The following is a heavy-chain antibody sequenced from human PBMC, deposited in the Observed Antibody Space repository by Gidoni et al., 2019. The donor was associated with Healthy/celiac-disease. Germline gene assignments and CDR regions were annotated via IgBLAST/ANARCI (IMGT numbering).Heavy chain of an antibody. J-gene: IGHJ6*02. CDR2: ISSSSSYI. V-gene: IGHV3-21*01. D-gene: IGHD5-18*01. Sequence: EVQLVESGGGLVKPGGSLRLSCAASGFTFSSYSMNWVRQAPGKGLEWVSSISSSSSYIYYADSVKGRFTISRDNAKNSLYLQMNSLRAEDTAVYYCARAPQVTDYYYGMDVWGQGTTVTVSS. CDR3: ARAPQVTDYYYGMDV. CDR1: GFTFSSYS.